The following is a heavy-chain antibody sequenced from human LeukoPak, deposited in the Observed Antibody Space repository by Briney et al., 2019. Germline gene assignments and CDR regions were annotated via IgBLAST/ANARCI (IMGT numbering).Heavy chain of an antibody. CDR3: ARGGTPGYSTGWIDH. J-gene: IGHJ4*02. CDR2: IYSGGST. V-gene: IGHV3-53*05. Sequence: PGGSLRLSCAASELTVSSNYMSWVRQAPGKGLEWVSVIYSGGSTYYADSVKGRFIISRDNSRNTLYLQVNSLRAEDTAMYHCARGGTPGYSTGWIDHWGQGTLVTVSS. D-gene: IGHD6-19*01. CDR1: ELTVSSNY.